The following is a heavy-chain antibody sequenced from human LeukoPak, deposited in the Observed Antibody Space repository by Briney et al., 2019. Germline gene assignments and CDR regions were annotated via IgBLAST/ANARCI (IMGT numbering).Heavy chain of an antibody. CDR1: GFTFSSYE. CDR3: ARAIWTIVGDY. CDR2: ISSSGSTI. V-gene: IGHV3-48*03. D-gene: IGHD2-2*02. J-gene: IGHJ4*02. Sequence: GGPLRLSCAASGFTFSSYEMNWVRQAPGKGLEWVSYISSSGSTIYYADSVKGRFTISRDNAKNSLYLQMNSLRAEDTAVYYCARAIWTIVGDYWGQGTLVTVSS.